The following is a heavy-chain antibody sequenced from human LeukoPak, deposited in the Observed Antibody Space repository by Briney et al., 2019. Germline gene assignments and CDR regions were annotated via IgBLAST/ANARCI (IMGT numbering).Heavy chain of an antibody. D-gene: IGHD5-24*01. CDR2: ITPSGGT. CDR1: GYTFPSYA. Sequence: ASVKVSCKASGYTFPSYAMHGVRQAPGQGLEWMGWITPSGGTNYPQKFQGRVAITRDTSITTAYMDLSRLTSDDTAVYYCARDRYGDGFAHFDYWGQGALVTVSS. J-gene: IGHJ4*02. V-gene: IGHV1-2*02. CDR3: ARDRYGDGFAHFDY.